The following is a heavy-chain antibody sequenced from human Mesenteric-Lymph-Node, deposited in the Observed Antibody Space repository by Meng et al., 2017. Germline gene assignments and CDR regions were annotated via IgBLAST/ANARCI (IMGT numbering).Heavy chain of an antibody. CDR3: ASGYDSSGYPGDY. CDR1: GFTVRSNY. CDR2: ISSSGSTI. V-gene: IGHV3-48*03. Sequence: GESLKISCVGSGFTVRSNYMNWVRQAPGKGLEWVSYISSSGSTIYYTDSVKGRFTISRDNAKNSLYLQMNSLRAEDTAVYYCASGYDSSGYPGDYWGQGTLVTVSS. D-gene: IGHD3-22*01. J-gene: IGHJ4*02.